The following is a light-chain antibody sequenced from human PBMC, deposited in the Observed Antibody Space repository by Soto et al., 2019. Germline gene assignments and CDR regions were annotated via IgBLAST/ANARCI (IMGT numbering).Light chain of an antibody. V-gene: IGLV2-11*01. Sequence: QSPLTQPRSVSGAPGQSVTISCTGTSSGVGGYNHVSWYRQYPGKAPKLVLYDVTKRPSGVPDRFSGSKSGNTASLTISGLQAQDEADYSCCSYAGSYSFVFGTGTKVTVL. CDR1: SSGVGGYNH. CDR3: CSYAGSYSFV. CDR2: DVT. J-gene: IGLJ1*01.